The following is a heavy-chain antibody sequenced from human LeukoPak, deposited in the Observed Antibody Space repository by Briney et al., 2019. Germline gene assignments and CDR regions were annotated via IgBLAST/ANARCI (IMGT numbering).Heavy chain of an antibody. Sequence: GGSLRLSCAASGFTFSSYAMSWVRQAPGKGLEWVSAISGSGGSTYYADSVKGRFTISGDNSKNTLYLQMNSLRAEDTAVYYCAKSGEMATTVYYFDYWGQGTLVTVSS. D-gene: IGHD5-24*01. CDR3: AKSGEMATTVYYFDY. CDR1: GFTFSSYA. J-gene: IGHJ4*02. V-gene: IGHV3-23*01. CDR2: ISGSGGST.